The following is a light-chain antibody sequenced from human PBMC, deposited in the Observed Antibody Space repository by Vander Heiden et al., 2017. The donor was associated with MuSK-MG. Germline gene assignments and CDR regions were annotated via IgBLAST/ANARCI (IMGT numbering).Light chain of an antibody. V-gene: IGKV1-39*01. CDR2: AAS. CDR3: QQSYSNPAIT. CDR1: QSISSY. Sequence: DIQMTQSPSSLSASVGDRVTITCRASQSISSYLNWYQQKPGKAPKLLIYAASSLQSGVPSRFSGSGYGKDFTLTISSRQPEDFATYYCQQSYSNPAITFGQGTRLEIK. J-gene: IGKJ5*01.